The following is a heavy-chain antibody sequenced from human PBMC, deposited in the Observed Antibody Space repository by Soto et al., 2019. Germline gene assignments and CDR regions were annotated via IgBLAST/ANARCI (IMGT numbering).Heavy chain of an antibody. CDR1: GFTLSAYP. D-gene: IGHD1-26*01. CDR2: INNSSGII. CDR3: AREQGTNWDLEY. Sequence: GGSLRLSCSASGFTLSAYPMNWVRQAPGKGLEWVSYINNSSGIIYYADSVKGRFTISRDNAKNSLYLQMNSLRAEDTAVYYCAREQGTNWDLEYWGQGTLVTVSS. V-gene: IGHV3-48*01. J-gene: IGHJ4*02.